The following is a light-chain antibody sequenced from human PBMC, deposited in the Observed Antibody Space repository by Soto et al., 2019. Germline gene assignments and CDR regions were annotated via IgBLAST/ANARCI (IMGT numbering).Light chain of an antibody. V-gene: IGLV2-8*01. CDR1: SSDVGGYNY. Sequence: QAVVTQPPSASGSPGQSVTISCTGTSSDVGGYNYVSWYQQYPGKAPKLMIYEVSKRPSGVPDRFSGSKSANTASLTVSGLQAEDEADYYCSSYAGSNNFVVFGGGTQLTVL. CDR2: EVS. J-gene: IGLJ2*01. CDR3: SSYAGSNNFVV.